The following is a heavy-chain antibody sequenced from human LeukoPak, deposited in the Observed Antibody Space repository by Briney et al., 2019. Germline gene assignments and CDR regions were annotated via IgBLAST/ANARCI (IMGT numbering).Heavy chain of an antibody. CDR2: ISYDGSNK. J-gene: IGHJ4*02. D-gene: IGHD6-13*01. Sequence: PGGSLRLSCAASGFTFSSYAMHWVRQAPGKGLEWVAVISYDGSNKYYADSVKGRFTISRDNSKNTLYLQMNSLRAEDTAIYYCATSTAAAGTDWGQGTLVTVS. CDR3: ATSTAAAGTD. CDR1: GFTFSSYA. V-gene: IGHV3-30-3*01.